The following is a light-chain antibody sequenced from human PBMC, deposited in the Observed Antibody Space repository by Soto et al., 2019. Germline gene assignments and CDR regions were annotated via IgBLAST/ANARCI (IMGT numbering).Light chain of an antibody. CDR2: DVS. J-gene: IGLJ1*01. V-gene: IGLV2-14*01. CDR3: SSYTSSSTYV. CDR1: SSDVGGYNY. Sequence: QSVLTQPASVSASPGQSITISCTGTSSDVGGYNYVSWYQQHPGKAPKVMIYDVSNRPSGVSNRFSGSKSGNTAFLIIFGLQAEDEADYYCSSYTSSSTYVFGPGTKLTVL.